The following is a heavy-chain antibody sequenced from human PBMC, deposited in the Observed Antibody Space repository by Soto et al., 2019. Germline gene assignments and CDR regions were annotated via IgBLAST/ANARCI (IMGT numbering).Heavy chain of an antibody. J-gene: IGHJ5*02. D-gene: IGHD3-10*01. CDR3: ARRLNLGSFDH. CDR2: VYYSGSV. CDR1: GVALTGYH. Sequence: SETLSLTCNVSGVALTGYHWNWIRQPPGKTLEWIGFVYYSGSVSYNPSLKGRASISVDRSKNQFSLRLTSVTAADTAVYYCARRLNLGSFDHWGQGTLVTVSS. V-gene: IGHV4-59*01.